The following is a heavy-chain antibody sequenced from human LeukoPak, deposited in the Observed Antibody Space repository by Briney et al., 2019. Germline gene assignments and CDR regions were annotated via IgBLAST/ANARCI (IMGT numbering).Heavy chain of an antibody. CDR3: AKDVEYGYSSSPPGY. D-gene: IGHD6-6*01. V-gene: IGHV3-30*02. J-gene: IGHJ4*02. CDR2: IRYDGSDK. Sequence: PGGSLGLSCAASGSTFSSYGMHWVRQAPGKGLEWVAFIRYDGSDKYYADSVKGRFTISRDNSKNTLYLQMNSLRAEDTAVYYCAKDVEYGYSSSPPGYWGQGTLVTVSS. CDR1: GSTFSSYG.